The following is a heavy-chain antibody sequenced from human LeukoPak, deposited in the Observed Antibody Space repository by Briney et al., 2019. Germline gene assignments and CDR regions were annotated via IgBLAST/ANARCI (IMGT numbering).Heavy chain of an antibody. V-gene: IGHV3-48*01. CDR2: ISSSSSTM. CDR1: GFTFSSYS. D-gene: IGHD3-10*01. Sequence: GGSLRLSCAASGFTFSSYSMNWVRQAPGKGLEWVSYISSSSSTMYYADSVKGRFTISRDNAKNSLYLQMNSLRAEDTAVYYCANEPPEYGSDHYFDYWGQGTLVTVSS. CDR3: ANEPPEYGSDHYFDY. J-gene: IGHJ4*02.